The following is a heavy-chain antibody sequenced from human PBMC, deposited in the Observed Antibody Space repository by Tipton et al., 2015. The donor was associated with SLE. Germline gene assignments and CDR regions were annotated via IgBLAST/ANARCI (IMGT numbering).Heavy chain of an antibody. CDR2: ISDSGGFT. V-gene: IGHV3-23*01. D-gene: IGHD2-2*02. CDR1: GFNFRFCL. CDR3: ARDGGGGHCSSTSCYTGDWFDP. J-gene: IGHJ5*02. Sequence: SLRLSCAASGFNFRFCLMTWVRQAPGKGLEWVSTISDSGGFTYYADSVKGRFTISRDTSKNTVYLQMTSLRAEDTAVYYCARDGGGGHCSSTSCYTGDWFDPWGQGTLVTVSS.